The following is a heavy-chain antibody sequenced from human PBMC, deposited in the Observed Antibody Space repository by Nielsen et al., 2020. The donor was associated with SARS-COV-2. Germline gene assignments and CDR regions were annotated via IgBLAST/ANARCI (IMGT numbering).Heavy chain of an antibody. CDR1: GFTFSSYW. CDR3: ARDFYGSGSFPDY. Sequence: GESLKISCAASGFTFSSYWMHWVRQAPGKGLVWVSHILSDGSTINYADSVSGRFTISRDNAKNTLYLQMNSLRAEDTAVYYCARDFYGSGSFPDYWGQGTLVTVSS. CDR2: ILSDGSTI. D-gene: IGHD3-10*01. J-gene: IGHJ4*02. V-gene: IGHV3-74*01.